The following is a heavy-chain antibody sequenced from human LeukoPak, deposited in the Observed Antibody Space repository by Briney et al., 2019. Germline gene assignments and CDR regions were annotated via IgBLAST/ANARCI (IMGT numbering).Heavy chain of an antibody. D-gene: IGHD3-10*01. Sequence: GASVKVSCKASGYTFTGYYMHWVRQAPGQGLEWMGWINPNSGGTNYAQKFQGRVTMTRDTSISTAYMELSRLRSDDTAVYYCARDQKVLLWFGESDYYYYMDVWGKGTTVTIS. CDR3: ARDQKVLLWFGESDYYYYMDV. CDR1: GYTFTGYY. J-gene: IGHJ6*03. CDR2: INPNSGGT. V-gene: IGHV1-2*02.